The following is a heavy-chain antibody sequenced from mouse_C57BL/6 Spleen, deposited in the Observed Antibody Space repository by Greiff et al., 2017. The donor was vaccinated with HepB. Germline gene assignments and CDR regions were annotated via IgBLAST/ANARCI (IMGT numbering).Heavy chain of an antibody. CDR2: IYPRSGNT. J-gene: IGHJ2*03. CDR1: GYTFTSYG. V-gene: IGHV1-81*01. CDR3: ARRGYGYFDS. D-gene: IGHD3-1*01. Sequence: VQLQQSGAELARPGASVKLSCKASGYTFTSYGISWVKQRTGQGLEWIGEIYPRSGNTYYNEKFKGKAKLTADKSSSTAYMELRSLTSEDSAVYFCARRGYGYFDSWGQGTSLTVAS.